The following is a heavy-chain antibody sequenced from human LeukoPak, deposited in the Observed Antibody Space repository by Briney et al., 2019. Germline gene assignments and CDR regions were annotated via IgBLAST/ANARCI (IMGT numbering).Heavy chain of an antibody. J-gene: IGHJ5*02. D-gene: IGHD5-12*01. Sequence: SETLSLTCAVYGGSFSGYYWSWIRQPPGKGLEWVGEINHSGSTNYNPSLKSRVTISVDTSKNQFSLKLSSVTAADTAVYYCAGRDSGYAPWGRGTLVTVSS. V-gene: IGHV4-34*01. CDR3: AGRDSGYAP. CDR2: INHSGST. CDR1: GGSFSGYY.